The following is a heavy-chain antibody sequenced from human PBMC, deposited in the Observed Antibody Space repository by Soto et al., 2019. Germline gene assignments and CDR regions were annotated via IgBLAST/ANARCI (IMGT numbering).Heavy chain of an antibody. CDR2: IYYSGST. Sequence: SETLSLTCTVSGGSISSYYWSWIRQPPGKGLEWIGYIYYSGSTNYNPSLKSRVTISVDTSKNQFSLKLSSVTAADTAVYYCARAILYSSSDYYYGMDVWGQGTTVTVSS. CDR3: ARAILYSSSDYYYGMDV. CDR1: GGSISSYY. D-gene: IGHD6-6*01. V-gene: IGHV4-59*01. J-gene: IGHJ6*02.